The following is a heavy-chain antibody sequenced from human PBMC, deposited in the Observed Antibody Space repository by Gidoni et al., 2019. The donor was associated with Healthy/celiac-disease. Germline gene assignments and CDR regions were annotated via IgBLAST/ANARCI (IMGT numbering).Heavy chain of an antibody. CDR1: GFTVISKY. V-gene: IGHV3-53*04. D-gene: IGHD2-15*01. CDR3: ARDMRGRYCSGDSCYEGNWFDP. J-gene: IGHJ5*02. Sequence: EVQLVESGGGLVQPGGSLRLSCAASGFTVISKYMSWVRQAQGKGLDWVSVIYSGGSTYYADSVKGRFTISRHNSKNTLYLQMNSLRAEDTAVYYWARDMRGRYCSGDSCYEGNWFDPWGQGTLVTVSS. CDR2: IYSGGST.